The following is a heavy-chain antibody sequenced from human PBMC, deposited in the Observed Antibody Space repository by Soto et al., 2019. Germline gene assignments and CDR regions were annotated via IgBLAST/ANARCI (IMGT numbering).Heavy chain of an antibody. Sequence: PGGSLRLSCAASGFTFSSYAMHWVRQAPGKGLEWVAVISYDGSNKYYADSVKGRFTISRDNSKNTLYLQMNSLRAEDTAVYYCARVGGWYSYYYGMDVWGQGTTVTVS. CDR3: ARVGGWYSYYYGMDV. CDR1: GFTFSSYA. V-gene: IGHV3-30-3*01. CDR2: ISYDGSNK. D-gene: IGHD6-19*01. J-gene: IGHJ6*02.